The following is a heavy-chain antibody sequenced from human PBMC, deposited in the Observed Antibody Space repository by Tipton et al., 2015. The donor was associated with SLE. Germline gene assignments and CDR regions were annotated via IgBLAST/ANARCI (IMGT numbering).Heavy chain of an antibody. CDR2: VYHSGSA. J-gene: IGHJ4*02. CDR1: VGSISSGNFY. CDR3: ARGNDFWSAEMDY. Sequence: TLSLTCTVSVGSISSGNFYWGWIRPPPGKGLEWIGTVYHSGSASYNPSLKSRVTISVDTSKNHFSLKLSSVTAADTAVYYCARGNDFWSAEMDYWGQGTLVTVSS. V-gene: IGHV4-39*01. D-gene: IGHD3-3*01.